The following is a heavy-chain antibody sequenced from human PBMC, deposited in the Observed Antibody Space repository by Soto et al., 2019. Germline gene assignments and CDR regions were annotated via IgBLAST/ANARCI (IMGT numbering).Heavy chain of an antibody. Sequence: GGSLRLSCAASGFTFSDYSMSWIRQAPGKGLEWVSYVSSSGTTIYYSDSVKGRFTISRDNAKNSLYLQMNSLRAEDTAVYYCARNIAVALRGMDVWGQGTTVTVSS. V-gene: IGHV3-11*01. J-gene: IGHJ6*02. CDR3: ARNIAVALRGMDV. CDR1: GFTFSDYS. D-gene: IGHD6-19*01. CDR2: VSSSGTTI.